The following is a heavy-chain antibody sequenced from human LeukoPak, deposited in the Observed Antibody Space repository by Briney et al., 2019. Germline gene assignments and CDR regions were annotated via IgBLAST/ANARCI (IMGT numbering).Heavy chain of an antibody. CDR2: IYYSGST. Sequence: SETLSPTCTVSGGSISSSSYYWGWIRQPPGKGLEWIGSIYYSGSTYYNPSLKSRVTISVDTSKNQFSLKLSSVTAADTAVYYCARKYSSSWGVLYAFDIWGQGTMVTVSS. CDR1: GGSISSSSYY. J-gene: IGHJ3*02. V-gene: IGHV4-39*07. CDR3: ARKYSSSWGVLYAFDI. D-gene: IGHD6-13*01.